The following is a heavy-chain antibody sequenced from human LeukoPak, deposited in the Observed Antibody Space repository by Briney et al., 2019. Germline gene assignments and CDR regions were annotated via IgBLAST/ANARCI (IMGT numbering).Heavy chain of an antibody. CDR3: ARASCSSTSCYTIDY. CDR2: IYYSGST. Sequence: SETLSLTCTVSGGSISSHYWSWIRKPPGPGLEWIGYIYYSGSTNYNPSLKSRVTISVDTSKNQFSLKLSSVTAADTAVYYCARASCSSTSCYTIDYWGQGTLVTVSS. D-gene: IGHD2-2*01. CDR1: GGSISSHY. V-gene: IGHV4-59*11. J-gene: IGHJ4*02.